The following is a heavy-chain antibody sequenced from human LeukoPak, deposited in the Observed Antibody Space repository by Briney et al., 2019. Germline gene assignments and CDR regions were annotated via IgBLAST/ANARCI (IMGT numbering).Heavy chain of an antibody. J-gene: IGHJ4*02. CDR2: IYYSGST. Sequence: PSQTLSLTCTVSGGSISSGGYYWSWIRQHPGKGLEWIGYIYYSGSTYYNPSLKSRVTISVDTSKNQFSLKLSSVTAADTAVYYGARGVGWLQLGVYFDYWGQGTLVTVSS. CDR1: GGSISSGGYY. D-gene: IGHD5-24*01. CDR3: ARGVGWLQLGVYFDY. V-gene: IGHV4-31*03.